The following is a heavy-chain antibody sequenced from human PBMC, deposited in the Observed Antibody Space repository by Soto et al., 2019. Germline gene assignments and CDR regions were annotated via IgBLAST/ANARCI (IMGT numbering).Heavy chain of an antibody. Sequence: QVQLVQSGAEVKTPGASVTVSCRTSGYAFTDSFIHWLRQAPGHGLEWMGMINPLAGRVTYAQTFQGRVTMTKDTSTNTVYLELNSLVPEQTGVYYCARARNGTLNVFDYWDQGTLVTVSS. V-gene: IGHV1-46*01. CDR1: GYAFTDSF. D-gene: IGHD1-1*01. CDR3: ARARNGTLNVFDY. J-gene: IGHJ4*02. CDR2: INPLAGRV.